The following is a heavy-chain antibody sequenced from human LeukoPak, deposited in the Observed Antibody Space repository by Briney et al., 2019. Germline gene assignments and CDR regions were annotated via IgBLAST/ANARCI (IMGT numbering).Heavy chain of an antibody. D-gene: IGHD3-10*01. J-gene: IGHJ4*02. CDR2: IYYSGST. V-gene: IGHV4-59*06. Sequence: SETLSLTCTVSGGPISSYYWSWIRQPPGKGLEWIGYIYYSGSTYYNPSLKSRVTISVDTSKNQFSLKLSSVTAADTAVYYCASFMVRGVITPRWGQGTLVTVSS. CDR3: ASFMVRGVITPR. CDR1: GGPISSYY.